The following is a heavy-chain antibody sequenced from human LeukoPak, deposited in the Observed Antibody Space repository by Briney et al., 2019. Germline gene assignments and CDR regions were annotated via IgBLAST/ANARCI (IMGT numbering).Heavy chain of an antibody. CDR1: GGSFSGYY. Sequence: SETLSLTCAVYGGSFSGYYWSWIRQPPGKGLEWIGEINHSGSTNYNPSLKRRVTISVDTSKNQFSLKLSSVTAADTAVYYCATPGSGSYPGFGYWGQGTLVTVSS. J-gene: IGHJ4*02. V-gene: IGHV4-34*01. D-gene: IGHD1-26*01. CDR3: ATPGSGSYPGFGY. CDR2: INHSGST.